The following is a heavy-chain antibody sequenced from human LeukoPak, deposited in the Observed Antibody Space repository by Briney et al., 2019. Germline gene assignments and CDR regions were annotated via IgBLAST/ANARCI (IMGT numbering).Heavy chain of an antibody. V-gene: IGHV3-30-3*01. CDR1: GFTFSSYA. Sequence: PGRSLRLSCAASGFTFSSYAMHWVRQAPGKGLEWVAVISYDGSNKYYADSVKGRFTISRDNSKNTLYLQMNSLRAEDTAVYHCARDLTRKAGYDYVWGSYRRDDYWGQGTLVTVSS. CDR3: ARDLTRKAGYDYVWGSYRRDDY. J-gene: IGHJ4*02. CDR2: ISYDGSNK. D-gene: IGHD3-16*02.